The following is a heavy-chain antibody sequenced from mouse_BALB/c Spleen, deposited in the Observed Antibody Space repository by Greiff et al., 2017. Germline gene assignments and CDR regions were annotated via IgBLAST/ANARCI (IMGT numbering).Heavy chain of an antibody. V-gene: IGHV14-3*02. CDR2: IDPANGNT. J-gene: IGHJ3*01. CDR3: ASYPAWLAY. Sequence: EVQLQESGAELVKPGASVKLSCTASGFNIKDTYMHWVKQRPEQGLEWIGRIDPANGNTKYDPKFQGKATITADTSSNTAYLQLSSLTSEDTAVYYCASYPAWLAYWGQGTLVTVSA. CDR1: GFNIKDTY.